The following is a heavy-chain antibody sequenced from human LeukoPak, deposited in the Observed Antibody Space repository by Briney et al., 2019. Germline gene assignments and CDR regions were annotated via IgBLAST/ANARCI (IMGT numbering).Heavy chain of an antibody. D-gene: IGHD3-22*01. CDR1: GASISSSY. J-gene: IGHJ3*02. Sequence: SGTLSLTCTVSGASISSSYWSWIRQPPGKRPEWIGFIYHNGNTNSNPSLKSRVTILVDRSKNQFSLKLNSVTAADTAIYYCVRGNYDDRGYSNAFDIWGQGTMVTVSS. CDR2: IYHNGNT. CDR3: VRGNYDDRGYSNAFDI. V-gene: IGHV4-59*01.